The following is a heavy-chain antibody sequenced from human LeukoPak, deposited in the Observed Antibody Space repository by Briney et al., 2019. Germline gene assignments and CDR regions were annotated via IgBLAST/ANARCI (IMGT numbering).Heavy chain of an antibody. V-gene: IGHV1-18*01. CDR3: ARSEYSSSFWFDP. Sequence: EASVKVSCKASGGTFSSYAISWVRQAPGQGLEWMGWISAYNGNTNYAQKLQGRVTMTTDTSTSTAYMELRSLRSDDTAVYYCARSEYSSSFWFDPWGQGTLVTVSS. CDR1: GGTFSSYA. CDR2: ISAYNGNT. J-gene: IGHJ5*02. D-gene: IGHD6-6*01.